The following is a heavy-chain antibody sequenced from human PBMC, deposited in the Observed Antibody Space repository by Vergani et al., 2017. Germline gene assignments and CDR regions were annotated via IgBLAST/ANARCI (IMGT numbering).Heavy chain of an antibody. Sequence: QVQLVQSGAEVKKPGSSVKVSCKASGYTFTSYYMHWVRQAPGQGLEWMGIINPSGGSTSYAQKFQGRVTMTRDTSTSTVYMELRSLRSEDTAVYYCARDSLLVVVAVDYYYYGMDVWGQGTTVTVSS. CDR3: ARDSLLVVVAVDYYYYGMDV. CDR1: GYTFTSYY. CDR2: INPSGGST. D-gene: IGHD2-15*01. J-gene: IGHJ6*02. V-gene: IGHV1-46*01.